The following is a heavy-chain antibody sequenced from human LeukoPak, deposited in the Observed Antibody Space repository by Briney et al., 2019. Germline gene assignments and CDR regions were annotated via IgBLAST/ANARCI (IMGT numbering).Heavy chain of an antibody. J-gene: IGHJ4*02. CDR2: IYYSGST. Sequence: PSETLSLTCTVSGGSINSYYWSWIRQPPGKGLEWIGYIYYSGSTNYNPSLKSRVTISVDTSKNQFSLKLSSVTAADTAVYYCARGGIQFDYWGQGTLVTVSS. V-gene: IGHV4-59*01. CDR1: GGSINSYY. CDR3: ARGGIQFDY.